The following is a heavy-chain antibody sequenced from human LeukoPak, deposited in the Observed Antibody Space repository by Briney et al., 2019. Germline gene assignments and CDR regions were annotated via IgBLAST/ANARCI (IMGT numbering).Heavy chain of an antibody. V-gene: IGHV4-30-4*01. Sequence: SETLSPACTVSGGSISSGDYYWSWIRQPPGKGLEWIGYIYDSGSTYYNPSLKSRVTISVDTSKNQFSLKLSSVTAADTAVYYCARDLVAAAGPYYYYGMDVWGQGTTVTVSS. D-gene: IGHD6-13*01. CDR1: GGSISSGDYY. CDR3: ARDLVAAAGPYYYYGMDV. CDR2: IYDSGST. J-gene: IGHJ6*02.